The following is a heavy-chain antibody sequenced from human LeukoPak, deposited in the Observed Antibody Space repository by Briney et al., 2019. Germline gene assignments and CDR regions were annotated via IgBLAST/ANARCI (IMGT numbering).Heavy chain of an antibody. CDR3: ARVGGYPLSAFDI. CDR1: GGSIRSYY. CDR2: IYYSESA. Sequence: SETLSLTCTVSGGSIRSYYWSWIRQPPGKGLEWIGYIYYSESANYNPSLKTRITISVDKSNNQFSLNLNSVTAADTAVYYCARVGGYPLSAFDIWGQGTMVTVSS. V-gene: IGHV4-59*08. J-gene: IGHJ3*02. D-gene: IGHD3-22*01.